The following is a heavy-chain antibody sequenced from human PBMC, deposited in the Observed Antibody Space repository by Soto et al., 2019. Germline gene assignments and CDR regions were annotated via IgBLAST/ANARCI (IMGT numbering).Heavy chain of an antibody. CDR1: GGSFSGYY. CDR2: INHSGTT. Sequence: QVQLQQWGAGLSKTSETLSLTCAVYGGSFSGYYWTWIRQTPGKGLEWIGEINHSGTTKYNPSLKSPVSISIDTSKNQFSLHVTSVTAADTAVYFCARGIGYCSSTNCYSSRHLRFDSWGQGSLVTVSS. J-gene: IGHJ4*02. V-gene: IGHV4-34*01. D-gene: IGHD2-2*01. CDR3: ARGIGYCSSTNCYSSRHLRFDS.